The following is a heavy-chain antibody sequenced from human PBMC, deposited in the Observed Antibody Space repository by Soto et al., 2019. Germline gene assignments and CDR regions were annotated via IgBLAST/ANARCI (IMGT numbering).Heavy chain of an antibody. V-gene: IGHV5-10-1*01. CDR2: IDPSDSYT. CDR3: ARLHQRGDILTGYSHYYYYGMDV. D-gene: IGHD3-9*01. Sequence: GESLKISCKGSGYSFTSYWISWVRQVPGKGLEWMGRIDPSDSYTNYSPSFQGHVTISADKSISTAYLQWSSLKAPDTAMYYCARLHQRGDILTGYSHYYYYGMDVWGQGTTVTVSS. CDR1: GYSFTSYW. J-gene: IGHJ6*02.